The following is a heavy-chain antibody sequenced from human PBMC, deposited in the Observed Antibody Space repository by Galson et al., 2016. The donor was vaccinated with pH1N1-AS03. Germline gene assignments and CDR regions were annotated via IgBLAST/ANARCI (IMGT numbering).Heavy chain of an antibody. CDR3: AKDLRGGYDFGVVDY. CDR1: GFTFSIYA. V-gene: IGHV3-23*01. D-gene: IGHD5-12*01. J-gene: IGHJ4*02. CDR2: ITGSGGST. Sequence: SLRLSCAASGFTFSIYAMNWVRQTPGKGPQWIASITGSGGSTSYAGSVKGRFTISRDNSKNTLYLQMNSLRAEDAAVYYCAKDLRGGYDFGVVDYWGQGTLVTVSS.